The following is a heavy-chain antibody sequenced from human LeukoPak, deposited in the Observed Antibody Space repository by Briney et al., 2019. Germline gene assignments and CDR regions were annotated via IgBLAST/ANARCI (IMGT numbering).Heavy chain of an antibody. Sequence: PGGSLRLSCAASGFTFSSYAMSWVRQAPGKGLEWVSTIIGSGGSTDYADSVKGRFTISRDNSRNTLYLQMISLRAEDTAVYYCAKLAGYCSSRSCWYFDYWAREPRSPSPQ. CDR2: IIGSGGST. CDR3: AKLAGYCSSRSCWYFDY. CDR1: GFTFSSYA. V-gene: IGHV3-23*01. D-gene: IGHD2-2*01. J-gene: IGHJ4*02.